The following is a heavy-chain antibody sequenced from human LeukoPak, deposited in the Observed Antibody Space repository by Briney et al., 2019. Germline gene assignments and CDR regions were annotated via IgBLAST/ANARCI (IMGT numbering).Heavy chain of an antibody. CDR2: INPNSRGT. CDR1: GHTFTGYY. J-gene: IGHJ4*02. D-gene: IGHD6-19*01. V-gene: IGHV1-2*02. Sequence: ASVKVSCKASGHTFTGYYLHWVRQAPGQGPEWMGWINPNSRGTNYAQKFQGRVTMTWDTSITTAYMEVSRLTTDDTAVYYCARGRSVAVAVWSPPIDYWGQGTLVSVSS. CDR3: ARGRSVAVAVWSPPIDY.